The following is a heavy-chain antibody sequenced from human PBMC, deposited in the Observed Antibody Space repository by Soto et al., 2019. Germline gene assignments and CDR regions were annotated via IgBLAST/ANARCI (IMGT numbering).Heavy chain of an antibody. CDR1: GGSFSGYY. D-gene: IGHD2-2*01. Sequence: QVQLQQWGAGLLKPSETLSLTCAVYGGSFSGYYWSWIRQPPGKGLEWIGEINHSGSTNYNPSLKSRVTISVDTSKNQFSLKLSSVTAADTAVYYCARGHGDIVVVPAALLFDYWGQGTLVTVSS. V-gene: IGHV4-34*01. CDR3: ARGHGDIVVVPAALLFDY. CDR2: INHSGST. J-gene: IGHJ4*02.